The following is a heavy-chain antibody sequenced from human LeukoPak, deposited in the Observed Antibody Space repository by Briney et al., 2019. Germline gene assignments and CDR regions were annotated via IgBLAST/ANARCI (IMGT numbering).Heavy chain of an antibody. D-gene: IGHD3-3*01. V-gene: IGHV3-23*01. CDR2: ISGSGGTT. J-gene: IGHJ4*02. Sequence: GGSLRLSCVASGFTFSSFAMGWVRQAPGKGLDWVSGISGSGGTTYYTDSVKGRFTISRDNSKNTLYLQVNSLRAEGTAVYYCAKDLHGEVPDYFDYWGQGSLVTVSS. CDR1: GFTFSSFA. CDR3: AKDLHGEVPDYFDY.